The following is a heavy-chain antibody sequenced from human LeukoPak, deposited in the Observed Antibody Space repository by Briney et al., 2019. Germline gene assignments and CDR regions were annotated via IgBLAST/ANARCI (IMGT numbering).Heavy chain of an antibody. CDR2: ISSIAGSYSS. J-gene: IGHJ1*01. CDR3: AVEEWWRFRN. V-gene: IGHV3-72*01. Sequence: PGGSLRLSCAASGLTSRVYYMAWVRQAPGKRRECVGRISSIAGSYSSAYAAYVDGRFIISEDDSENLLYLKMNSLETEDTAEYYCAVEEWWRFRNWGRGNRVTVTS. D-gene: IGHD2-8*01. CDR1: GLTSRVYY.